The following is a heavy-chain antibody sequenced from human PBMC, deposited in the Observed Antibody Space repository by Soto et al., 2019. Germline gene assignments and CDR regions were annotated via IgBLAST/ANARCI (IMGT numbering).Heavy chain of an antibody. CDR3: ASLSWNYANYYYGMDV. D-gene: IGHD1-7*01. CDR1: GGTFSSYA. J-gene: IGHJ6*02. CDR2: IIPIFGTA. V-gene: IGHV1-69*13. Sequence: ASVKVSCKASGGTFSSYAISWVRQAPGQGLEWMGGIIPIFGTANYAQKFQGRVTITADESTSTAYMELSSLRSEDTAVYYGASLSWNYANYYYGMDVWGQGTTVTVSS.